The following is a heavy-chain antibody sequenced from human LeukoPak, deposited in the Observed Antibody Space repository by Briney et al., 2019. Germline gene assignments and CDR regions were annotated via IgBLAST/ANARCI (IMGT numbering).Heavy chain of an antibody. J-gene: IGHJ6*02. V-gene: IGHV1-69*04. CDR2: IIPILGIA. Sequence: SVKVPCKAPVGTFSSYPISWVRQAPGQGLEWMGRIIPILGIANYAQKFQGRVTMTRNTSISTAYMELSSLRSEDTAVYYCARVNSGWHYYYYYGMDVWGQGTTVTVSS. CDR3: ARVNSGWHYYYYYGMDV. CDR1: VGTFSSYP. D-gene: IGHD6-19*01.